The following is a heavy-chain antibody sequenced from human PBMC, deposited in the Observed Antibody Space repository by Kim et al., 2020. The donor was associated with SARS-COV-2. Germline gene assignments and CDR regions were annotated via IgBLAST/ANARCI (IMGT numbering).Heavy chain of an antibody. D-gene: IGHD5-12*01. CDR2: INPNSGGT. CDR1: GYTFTGYY. V-gene: IGHV1-2*02. CDR3: ARDLGSGYDSLYYFDY. J-gene: IGHJ4*02. Sequence: ASVKVSCKASGYTFTGYYMHWVRQAPGQGLEWMGWINPNSGGTNYAQKFQGRVTMTRDTSISTAYMELSRLRSDDTAVYYCARDLGSGYDSLYYFDYWGQGTLVTVSS.